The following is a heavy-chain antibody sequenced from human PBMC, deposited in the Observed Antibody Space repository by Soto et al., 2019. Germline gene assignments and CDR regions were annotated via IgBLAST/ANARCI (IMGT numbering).Heavy chain of an antibody. CDR3: ARPVITMVRGGDYYYGMDV. D-gene: IGHD3-10*01. CDR1: GGSISSSSYY. J-gene: IGHJ6*02. Sequence: SETLSLTCTVSGGSISSSSYYWGWIRQPPGKGLEWIGSIYYSGSTYYNPSLKSRVTISVDTSKNQFSLKLSSVTAADTAVYYCARPVITMVRGGDYYYGMDVRGQRTKVTVSS. V-gene: IGHV4-39*01. CDR2: IYYSGST.